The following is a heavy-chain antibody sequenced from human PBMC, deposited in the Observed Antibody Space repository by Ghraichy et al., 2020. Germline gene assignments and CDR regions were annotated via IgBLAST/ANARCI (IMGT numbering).Heavy chain of an antibody. CDR1: GFTFSSYG. J-gene: IGHJ2*01. CDR2: ISYDGSNK. Sequence: GGSLRLSCAASGFTFSSYGMHWVRQAPGKGLEWVAVISYDGSNKYYADSVKGRFTISRDNSKNTLYLQMNSLRAKDTAVYYCAKEAGGYFDLWGRGTLVTVSS. CDR3: AKEAGGYFDL. V-gene: IGHV3-30*18. D-gene: IGHD6-13*01.